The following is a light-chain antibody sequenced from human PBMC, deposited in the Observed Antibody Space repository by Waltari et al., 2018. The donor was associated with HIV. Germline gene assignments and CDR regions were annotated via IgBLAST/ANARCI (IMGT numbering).Light chain of an antibody. V-gene: IGKV1-5*03. CDR3: QQYNTYPWT. CDR2: KAS. CDR1: QTVNSW. J-gene: IGKJ1*01. Sequence: DLQLTQSPSPLSASVGDRVMITCRASQTVNSWLAWYQHKSGTAPKVLIYKASNLKSGVSARFSGSGFGAEFTLTISSLQPDDLATYYCQQYNTYPWTFGQGTRVEIK.